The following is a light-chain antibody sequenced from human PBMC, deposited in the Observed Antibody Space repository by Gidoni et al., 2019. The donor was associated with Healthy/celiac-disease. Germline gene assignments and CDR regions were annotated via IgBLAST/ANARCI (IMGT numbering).Light chain of an antibody. Sequence: DIQMTQSPSSRSASVGDRVTITCRASQSISSYLNWYQQKPGKAPKLLIYAASSLQSGVPSRFSGSGSGTDFTLTISSLQPEDSATYYCQQSYSTPRCSFGQGTKLEIK. J-gene: IGKJ2*04. CDR1: QSISSY. CDR2: AAS. CDR3: QQSYSTPRCS. V-gene: IGKV1-39*01.